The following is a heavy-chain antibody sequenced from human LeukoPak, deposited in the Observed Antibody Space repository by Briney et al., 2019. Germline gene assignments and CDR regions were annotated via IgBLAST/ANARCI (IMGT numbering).Heavy chain of an antibody. CDR2: INPSGGST. V-gene: IGHV1-46*03. Sequence: ASVKVSCKASGYTFTSYYMHWVRQAPGQGLEWMGIINPSGGSTSYAQKFQGRVTMTRDTSTSTVYMELSSLRSEGTAVYYCARQDIVVVPAVWFDPWGQGTLVTVSS. CDR1: GYTFTSYY. D-gene: IGHD2-2*01. J-gene: IGHJ5*02. CDR3: ARQDIVVVPAVWFDP.